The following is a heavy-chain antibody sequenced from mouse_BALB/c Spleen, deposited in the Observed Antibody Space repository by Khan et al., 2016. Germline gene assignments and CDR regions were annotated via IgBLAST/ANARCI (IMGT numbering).Heavy chain of an antibody. CDR3: ARMGYYYVMDY. Sequence: VQLKESGPGLVAPSQSLSITCTVSGFSLISYGVHWVRQPPGKGLEWLVVIWSDGSTTYNSALKSRLSISKDNSKSQVLLKMNSLQSDDTAMYYCARMGYYYVMDYWGQGTSVTVSS. J-gene: IGHJ4*01. CDR1: GFSLISYG. V-gene: IGHV2-6*02. D-gene: IGHD4-1*01. CDR2: IWSDGST.